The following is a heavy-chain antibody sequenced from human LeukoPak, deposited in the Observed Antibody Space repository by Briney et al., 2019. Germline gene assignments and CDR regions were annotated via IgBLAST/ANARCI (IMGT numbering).Heavy chain of an antibody. D-gene: IGHD3-10*01. J-gene: IGHJ4*02. V-gene: IGHV1-18*01. CDR3: ARYSGSGSYYNPPRLVDY. CDR2: ISAYNGNT. Sequence: GASVKVSCKASGGTFSSYGISWVRQAPGQGLEWMGWISAYNGNTNYAQKLQGRVTMTTDTSTSTAYMELRSLRSDDTAVYYCARYSGSGSYYNPPRLVDYWGQGTLVTVSS. CDR1: GGTFSSYG.